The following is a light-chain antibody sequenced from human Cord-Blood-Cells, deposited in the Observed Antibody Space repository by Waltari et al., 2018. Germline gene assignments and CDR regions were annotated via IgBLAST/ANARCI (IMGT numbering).Light chain of an antibody. J-gene: IGKJ1*01. Sequence: DIVMTQSPDSLAVSLGERATINCKSSQSVLYSSNNKNYLAWYQQKPGKAPKLLIYKASSLESGVPSRFSGSGSGTEFTLTISSLQPDDFATYYCQQYNSYSPWTFGQGTKVEIK. V-gene: IGKV4-1*01. CDR3: QQYNSYSPWT. CDR2: KAS. CDR1: QSVLYSSNNKNY.